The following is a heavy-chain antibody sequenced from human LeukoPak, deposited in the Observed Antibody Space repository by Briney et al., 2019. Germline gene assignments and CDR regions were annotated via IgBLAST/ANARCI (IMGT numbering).Heavy chain of an antibody. CDR3: ARATYYYDSSGYYHIRDYFDY. J-gene: IGHJ4*02. D-gene: IGHD3-22*01. CDR1: RFTFDDYG. V-gene: IGHV3-20*04. Sequence: GGSLRLSCAASRFTFDDYGMSWVRQAPGKGLEWVSGINWNGGSTGYADSVKGRFTISRDNAKNSLYLQMNSLRAEDTALYYCARATYYYDSSGYYHIRDYFDYWGQGTLVTVSS. CDR2: INWNGGST.